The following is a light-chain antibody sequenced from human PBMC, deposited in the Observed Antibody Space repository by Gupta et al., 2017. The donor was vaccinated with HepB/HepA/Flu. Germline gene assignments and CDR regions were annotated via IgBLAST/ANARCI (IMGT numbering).Light chain of an antibody. CDR2: QAS. V-gene: IGKV1-5*03. J-gene: IGKJ2*01. Sequence: DIQLTHCPSTLSASVGDRVTNTCRASQTINKWLAWYQQKPGNAPNFMIYQASRLQRGVPSRFSDSGSGKEFTLTISSLQPDDFATYYCQQDNSSPPTFGQGTKVEIK. CDR1: QTINKW. CDR3: QQDNSSPPT.